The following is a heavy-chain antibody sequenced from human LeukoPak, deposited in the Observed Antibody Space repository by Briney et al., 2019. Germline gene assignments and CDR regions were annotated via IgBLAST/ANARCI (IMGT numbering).Heavy chain of an antibody. CDR1: GYSFSTNM. CDR2: ILPGGKES. Sequence: GGSLRLSCVVSGYSFSTNMMTWVRQAPGKGLEWVATILPGGKESYRVDSVKGRFTISRDNAKNSLYLQMNSLRAEDTAVYYCALGGYCSGGSCYPTGWNWFDPWGQGTLVTVSS. D-gene: IGHD2-15*01. V-gene: IGHV3-7*01. CDR3: ALGGYCSGGSCYPTGWNWFDP. J-gene: IGHJ5*02.